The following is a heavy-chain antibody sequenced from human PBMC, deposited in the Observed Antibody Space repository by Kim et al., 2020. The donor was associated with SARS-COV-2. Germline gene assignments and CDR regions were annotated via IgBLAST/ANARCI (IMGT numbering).Heavy chain of an antibody. Sequence: YNDSVQGRFTISRDNARASLYLQMNSLRAEDTAVYYCARVLTSGWSYFDYWGQGTLVTVSS. V-gene: IGHV3-21*04. J-gene: IGHJ4*02. CDR3: ARVLTSGWSYFDY. D-gene: IGHD6-19*01.